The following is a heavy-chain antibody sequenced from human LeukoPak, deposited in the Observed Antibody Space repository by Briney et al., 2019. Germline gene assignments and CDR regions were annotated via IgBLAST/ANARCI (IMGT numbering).Heavy chain of an antibody. Sequence: GGSLRLSCAASGFSFNTYGMHWVRQAPGKGLEWVSILYGDGSTYYADSMKGRFTISRDNSKNTLYLQMNSLRVEDTAVYYCARVIVATNTFDAFDIWGQGTMVTVSS. CDR1: GFSFNTYG. CDR2: LYGDGST. J-gene: IGHJ3*02. V-gene: IGHV3-53*01. D-gene: IGHD5-12*01. CDR3: ARVIVATNTFDAFDI.